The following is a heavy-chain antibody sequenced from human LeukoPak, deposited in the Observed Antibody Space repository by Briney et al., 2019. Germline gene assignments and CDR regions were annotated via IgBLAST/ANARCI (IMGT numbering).Heavy chain of an antibody. V-gene: IGHV3-64*02. Sequence: GGSLRLSCAASGFTFSNSAFHWVRQAPGKGLEYVSAISSNGGSTYYADSVRGRFTVSRDNSKNTLYLQVGSLRAEDTAVYYCARVGCGITSCYNLDIWGQGTLVTVSS. CDR2: ISSNGGST. D-gene: IGHD2-2*02. CDR3: ARVGCGITSCYNLDI. CDR1: GFTFSNSA. J-gene: IGHJ4*02.